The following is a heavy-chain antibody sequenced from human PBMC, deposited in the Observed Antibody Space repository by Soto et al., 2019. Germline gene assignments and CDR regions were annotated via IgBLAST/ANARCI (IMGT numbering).Heavy chain of an antibody. CDR2: INPKSGGT. Sequence: ASVKVSCKASGYSFTDYHIHWVRQAPGQGLEWLGRINPKSGGTSTAQKFQGWVTMTTDTSISTASMELTRLTSDDTAIYYGARGDYTDCSNGVCSFFYNHDMDVWGQGTTVTVSS. CDR3: ARGDYTDCSNGVCSFFYNHDMDV. CDR1: GYSFTDYH. J-gene: IGHJ6*02. D-gene: IGHD2-8*01. V-gene: IGHV1-2*04.